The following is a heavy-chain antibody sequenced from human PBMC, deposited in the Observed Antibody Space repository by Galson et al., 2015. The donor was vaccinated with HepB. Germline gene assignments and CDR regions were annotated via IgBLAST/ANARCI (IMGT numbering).Heavy chain of an antibody. D-gene: IGHD1-26*01. CDR3: ARGNTLYQWEPSWFDP. V-gene: IGHV4-61*09. J-gene: IGHJ5*02. CDR1: GGYVSSATYY. Sequence: LSLTCTVSGGYVSSATYYWSWIRQPAGKGLEWLGHFHTSGVTNYNPSLKSRVTMSVDTSRNHFSLGLDSVTAADTAVYYCARGNTLYQWEPSWFDPWGQGTLVTVSS. CDR2: FHTSGVT.